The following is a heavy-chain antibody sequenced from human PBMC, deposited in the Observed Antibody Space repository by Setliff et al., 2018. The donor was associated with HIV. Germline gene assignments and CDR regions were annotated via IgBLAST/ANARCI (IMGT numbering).Heavy chain of an antibody. V-gene: IGHV3-48*01. CDR2: IGTSTSNI. Sequence: PGGSLRLSCAASGFTFSSYEMNWVRQAPGKGLEWVSYIGTSTSNIYYADSVKGRFTISRDNSKNTLYLQMNSLRAEDTAVYYCAGESSIAVAEYFQHWGQGTLVTVSS. D-gene: IGHD6-19*01. J-gene: IGHJ1*01. CDR1: GFTFSSYE. CDR3: AGESSIAVAEYFQH.